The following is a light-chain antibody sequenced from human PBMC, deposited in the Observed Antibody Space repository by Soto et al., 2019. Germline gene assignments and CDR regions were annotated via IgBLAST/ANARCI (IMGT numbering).Light chain of an antibody. CDR3: QQYDTYSL. J-gene: IGKJ4*01. CDR1: QSISSW. V-gene: IGKV1-5*01. Sequence: DIQMTQSPSTLSASVGDRVTITCRASQSISSWLAWYQQKPGKAPKLLIYDASSLERGVPSRFSGSGSGTEFTLTISSLQPDDFATYYCQQYDTYSLLGGGTKVEIK. CDR2: DAS.